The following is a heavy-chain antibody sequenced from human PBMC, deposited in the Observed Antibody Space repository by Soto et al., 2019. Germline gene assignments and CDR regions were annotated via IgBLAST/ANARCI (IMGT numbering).Heavy chain of an antibody. CDR3: ARGLSIRGVIITYSWFDP. V-gene: IGHV4-59*01. Sequence: SETLSLTCTVSGGSISNNYWSWVRQPPGKGLEWIGYIYNSGSTDYNPALKSRVTISVDTSKNQFSLKLSSVTAADTAVYYCARGLSIRGVIITYSWFDPWGQGILVTVSS. D-gene: IGHD3-10*01. CDR1: GGSISNNY. CDR2: IYNSGST. J-gene: IGHJ5*02.